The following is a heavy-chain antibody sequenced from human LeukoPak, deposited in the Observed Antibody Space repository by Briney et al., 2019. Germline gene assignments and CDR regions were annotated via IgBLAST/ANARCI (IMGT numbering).Heavy chain of an antibody. D-gene: IGHD3-3*02. CDR2: IFYSGST. Sequence: SETLSLTCTVSGGSISSYYWSWIRQLPGKGLEWIGYIFYSGSTNYNPSLKSRVTISVDTSKNQFSLKLSSVTAADTAVYYCARGIRTGNYFDYWGQGTLVTVSS. CDR3: ARGIRTGNYFDY. CDR1: GGSISSYY. V-gene: IGHV4-59*01. J-gene: IGHJ4*02.